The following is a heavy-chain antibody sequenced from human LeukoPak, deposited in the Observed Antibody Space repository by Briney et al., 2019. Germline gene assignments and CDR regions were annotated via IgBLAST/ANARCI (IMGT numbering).Heavy chain of an antibody. CDR1: GFTFSSYA. J-gene: IGHJ6*03. CDR3: ARDPVAGLYYYYYMDV. D-gene: IGHD6-19*01. Sequence: GGSLRLSCAASGFTFSSYAMHWVRQAPGKGLEWVAVISYDGSNKYYADSVKSRFTISRDNSKNTLYLQMNSLRAEDTAVYYCARDPVAGLYYYYYMDVWGKGTTVTVSS. V-gene: IGHV3-30*04. CDR2: ISYDGSNK.